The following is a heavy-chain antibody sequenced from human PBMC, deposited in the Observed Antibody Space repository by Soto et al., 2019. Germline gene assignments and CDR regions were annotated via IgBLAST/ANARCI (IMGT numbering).Heavy chain of an antibody. CDR3: ARSGGYGDFEY. Sequence: QVQLQESGPGLVKPSQTLSLICTVSGGSISSGGYYWSWIRQLPGMGLEWFGYIYYSGTTYYNPSLESXXTXSXXTAKNQFSLKLNSVTAADTAVYYCARSGGYGDFEYWGQGTLVTVSS. J-gene: IGHJ4*02. V-gene: IGHV4-31*03. D-gene: IGHD5-12*01. CDR1: GGSISSGGYY. CDR2: IYYSGTT.